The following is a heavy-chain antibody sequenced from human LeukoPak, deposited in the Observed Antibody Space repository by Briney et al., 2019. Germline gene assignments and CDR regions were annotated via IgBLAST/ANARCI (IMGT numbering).Heavy chain of an antibody. D-gene: IGHD2-15*01. V-gene: IGHV3-30*02. CDR1: GVTFCRYG. CDR2: IRYNGCNE. CDR3: ASLGYCSGGSCHWFDP. Sequence: GGSLRLSCAASGVTFCRYGMHGVRQAPGEGQEWVAFIRYNGCNEYADYVKGRFTIYRDDSKNTLYLQMNSLRAEDTAVYYCASLGYCSGGSCHWFDPWGQGTLVTVSS. J-gene: IGHJ5*02.